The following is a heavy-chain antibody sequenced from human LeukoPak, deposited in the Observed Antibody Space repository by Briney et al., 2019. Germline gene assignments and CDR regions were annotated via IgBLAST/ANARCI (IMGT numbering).Heavy chain of an antibody. CDR3: AKDSPYYYDSSGYSDY. Sequence: GWSLRLSCAASGFTFSSYAMSGVRQAPGKGLDWVSAISGSGWSTYYADSVKGRFTISRENSKNTLYLQMNSLRAEDTAVYYCAKDSPYYYDSSGYSDYWGQGTLVTVSS. CDR1: GFTFSSYA. V-gene: IGHV3-23*01. J-gene: IGHJ4*02. D-gene: IGHD3-22*01. CDR2: ISGSGWST.